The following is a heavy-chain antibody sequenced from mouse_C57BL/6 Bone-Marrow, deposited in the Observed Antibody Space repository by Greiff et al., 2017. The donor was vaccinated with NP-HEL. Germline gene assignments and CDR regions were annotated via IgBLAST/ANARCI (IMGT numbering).Heavy chain of an antibody. D-gene: IGHD1-1*01. J-gene: IGHJ2*01. Sequence: QVQLKQSGAELVKPGASVKLSCKASGYTFTSYWMHWVQQRPGQGLEWIGMIHPNSGSTNYNEKFKSKATLTVDKSSSTAYMQLSSLTSEDSAVYYCARHGVYYYGSRGYFDYWGQGTTLTVSS. V-gene: IGHV1-64*01. CDR1: GYTFTSYW. CDR2: IHPNSGST. CDR3: ARHGVYYYGSRGYFDY.